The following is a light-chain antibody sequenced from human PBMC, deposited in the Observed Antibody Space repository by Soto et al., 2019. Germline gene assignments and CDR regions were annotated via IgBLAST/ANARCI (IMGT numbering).Light chain of an antibody. CDR3: QQYNNWPLWT. V-gene: IGKV3-15*01. J-gene: IGKJ1*01. Sequence: EIVMTQSPATLSVSPGGRATLSCRASQSVSSNLAWYQQKPGQAPRLLIYGASTRATGIPARFSGSGSGTEFTLTISSLQSEDFAVYYCQQYNNWPLWTFGQGTKGEIK. CDR1: QSVSSN. CDR2: GAS.